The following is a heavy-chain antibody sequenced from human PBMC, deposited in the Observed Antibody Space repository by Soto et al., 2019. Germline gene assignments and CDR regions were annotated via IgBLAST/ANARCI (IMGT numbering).Heavy chain of an antibody. CDR2: TYYRTRWYN. Sequence: PSQTLSLTCAISGDTVSSNRAAWNCIRQSPSRGLEWLGRTYYRTRWYNDYAVSVKGRITINPDPSRNQFSLQLNSVTPEDTAVYYCAAATRGYLYYGLDVWGQGTTVTVSS. CDR1: GDTVSSNRAA. V-gene: IGHV6-1*01. D-gene: IGHD5-12*01. CDR3: AAATRGYLYYGLDV. J-gene: IGHJ6*02.